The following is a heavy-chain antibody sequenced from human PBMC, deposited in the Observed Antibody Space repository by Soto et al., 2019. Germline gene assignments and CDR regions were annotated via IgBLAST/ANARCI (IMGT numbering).Heavy chain of an antibody. CDR1: GFTFSDYV. CDR3: ARATAGGYSAYEVFDY. V-gene: IGHV3-11*01. D-gene: IGHD5-12*01. CDR2: ISSSGSTI. J-gene: IGHJ4*02. Sequence: PGGSLRLSCAASGFTFSDYVMTWIRQAPGKGLEWVSYISSSGSTIYYADSVKGRFTISRDNAKNSLYLEMNSLRAADTAVYYCARATAGGYSAYEVFDYWGQGTLVTVSS.